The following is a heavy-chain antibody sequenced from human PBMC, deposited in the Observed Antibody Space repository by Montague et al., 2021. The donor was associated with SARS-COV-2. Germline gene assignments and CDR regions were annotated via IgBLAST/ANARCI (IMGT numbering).Heavy chain of an antibody. J-gene: IGHJ6*02. CDR2: IYTSWST. CDR3: ARDGGIGDSGSNTWSYYYYGMDF. Sequence: TLSLTCTVSGGSISSGSYYWSWIRQPAGKGLEWIGRIYTSWSTNYNPSLKSRVTISVDTSKNQFSLKLSSVTAADTAVYYCARDGGIGDSGSNTWSYYYYGMDFWGQGTTVPVSS. V-gene: IGHV4-61*02. D-gene: IGHD3-22*01. CDR1: GGSISSGSYY.